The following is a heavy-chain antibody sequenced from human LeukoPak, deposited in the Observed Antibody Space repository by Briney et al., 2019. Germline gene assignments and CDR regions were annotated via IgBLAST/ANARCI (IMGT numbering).Heavy chain of an antibody. Sequence: KXXCKASGXXXXXYYXHWVRQXPXQGXEXMGIINPSGGSTSYAQKLQGRVTMSRDTSTSTVYMEMNSLRSEDTAVYYCARSVGPRNHFDYWGQGTLVTVSS. D-gene: IGHD1-26*01. CDR3: ARSVGPRNHFDY. CDR1: GXXXXXYY. CDR2: INPSGGST. J-gene: IGHJ4*02. V-gene: IGHV1-46*01.